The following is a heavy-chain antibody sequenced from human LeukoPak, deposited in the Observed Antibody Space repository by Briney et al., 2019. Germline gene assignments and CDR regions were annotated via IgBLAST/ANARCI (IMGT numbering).Heavy chain of an antibody. CDR2: IYHSGST. CDR3: ARHTVLRYFDWLHDAGGDDAFDI. Sequence: SETLSLTCTVSGYSISSGYYWGWIRQPPGKGLEWIGSIYHSGSTYYNPSLKSRVTISVDTSKNQFSLKLSSVTAADTAVYYCARHTVLRYFDWLHDAGGDDAFDIWGQGTMVTVSS. D-gene: IGHD3-9*01. V-gene: IGHV4-38-2*02. J-gene: IGHJ3*02. CDR1: GYSISSGYY.